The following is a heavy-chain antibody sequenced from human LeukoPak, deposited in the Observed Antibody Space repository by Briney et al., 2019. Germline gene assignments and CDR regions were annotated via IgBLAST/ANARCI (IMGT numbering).Heavy chain of an antibody. J-gene: IGHJ4*02. CDR1: GFTFSSYS. CDR3: AKDPYGSGSYVPDY. Sequence: PGGSLRLSCAASGFTFSSYSMNWVRQAPGKGLEWVSSISSSSSYIYYADSVKGRFTISRDNAKNSLYLQMNSLRAEDTAVYYCAKDPYGSGSYVPDYWGQGTLVTVSS. D-gene: IGHD3-10*01. V-gene: IGHV3-21*04. CDR2: ISSSSSYI.